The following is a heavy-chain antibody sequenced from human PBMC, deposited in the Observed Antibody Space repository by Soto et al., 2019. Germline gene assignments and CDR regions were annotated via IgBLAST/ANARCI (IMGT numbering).Heavy chain of an antibody. CDR2: NSPYNGNT. V-gene: IGHV1-18*04. D-gene: IGHD6-13*01. CDR3: ARGMAAAAEGNWFDP. CDR1: GYTFTSYG. J-gene: IGHJ5*02. Sequence: QVQLVQSGAEVKKPGASVKVSCKASGYTFTSYGISWVRQAPGQGLEWMGWNSPYNGNTNYAQKLQGRVTKPTDTSTSTAYMELRSLGSDDTAVYYCARGMAAAAEGNWFDPWGQGNLVTVSS.